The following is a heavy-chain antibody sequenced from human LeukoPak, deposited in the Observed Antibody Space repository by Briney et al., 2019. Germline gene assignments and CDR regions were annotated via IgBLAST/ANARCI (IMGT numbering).Heavy chain of an antibody. CDR3: GCDSSGYYHNNWFDP. D-gene: IGHD3-22*01. CDR2: IIPIFGTA. CDR1: GGTFSSYT. Sequence: SVKVSCKXSGGTFSSYTISWVRQAPGQGLEWMGRIIPIFGTANYAQKFQGRVTITTDESTSTAYMELSSLRSEDTAVYYCGCDSSGYYHNNWFDPWGQGTLVTVSS. J-gene: IGHJ5*02. V-gene: IGHV1-69*05.